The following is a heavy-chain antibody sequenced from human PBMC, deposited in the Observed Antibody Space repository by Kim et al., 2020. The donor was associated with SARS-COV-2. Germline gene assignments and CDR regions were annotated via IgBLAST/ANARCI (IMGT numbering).Heavy chain of an antibody. V-gene: IGHV3-33*01. J-gene: IGHJ4*02. Sequence: GGSLRLSCAASGFTFSSYGMHWVRQAPGKGLEWVAVIWYDGSNKYYADSVKGRFTISRDNSKNTLYLQMNSLRAEDTAVYYCARGLSDTVTTIFDYWGQGTLVTVSS. CDR2: IWYDGSNK. CDR3: ARGLSDTVTTIFDY. D-gene: IGHD4-17*01. CDR1: GFTFSSYG.